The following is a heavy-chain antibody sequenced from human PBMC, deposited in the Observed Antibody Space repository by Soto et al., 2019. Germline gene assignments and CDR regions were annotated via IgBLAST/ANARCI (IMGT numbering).Heavy chain of an antibody. CDR1: GFTLSSYG. D-gene: IGHD1-26*01. V-gene: IGHV3-30*18. J-gene: IGHJ4*02. CDR3: EKDRYRGTYPNDFDY. Sequence: PGGSLRLSCAGSGFTLSSYGVHWVRQAPGKGLEWVALISYDGGNEKYTESVKDRFTISRDDSHNVAYLQMSSLRTEDTAMYYCEKDRYRGTYPNDFDYWGQGRLVTVYS. CDR2: ISYDGGNE.